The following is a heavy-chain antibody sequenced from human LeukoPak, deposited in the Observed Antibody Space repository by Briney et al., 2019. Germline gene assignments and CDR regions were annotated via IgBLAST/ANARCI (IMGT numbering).Heavy chain of an antibody. CDR3: ARDAGYCSGGSCYNYYYYMDV. CDR1: GYTFTNYG. V-gene: IGHV1-18*01. D-gene: IGHD2-15*01. Sequence: ASVKVSCKASGYTFTNYGISWVRQAPGQGLEWMGWISAYNGNTNYAQKLQGRVTMTTDTSTSTAYMELSSLRSEDTAVYYCARDAGYCSGGSCYNYYYYMDVWGKGTTVTVSS. J-gene: IGHJ6*03. CDR2: ISAYNGNT.